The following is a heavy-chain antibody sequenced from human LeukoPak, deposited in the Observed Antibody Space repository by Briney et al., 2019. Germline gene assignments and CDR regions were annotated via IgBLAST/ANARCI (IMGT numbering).Heavy chain of an antibody. CDR3: AKDSAYYYDSSGYPWA. CDR1: GFTFSSYG. D-gene: IGHD3-22*01. CDR2: ISYDGSNK. Sequence: GGSLRLSCAASGFTFSSYGMHWVRQAPGKGLEWVAVISYDGSNKYYADSVKGRFTISRDNSKNTLCLQMNSLRAEDTAVYYCAKDSAYYYDSSGYPWAWGQGTLVTVSS. J-gene: IGHJ5*02. V-gene: IGHV3-30*18.